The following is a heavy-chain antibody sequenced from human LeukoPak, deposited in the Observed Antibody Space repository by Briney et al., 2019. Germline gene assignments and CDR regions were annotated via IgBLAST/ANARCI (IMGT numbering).Heavy chain of an antibody. J-gene: IGHJ6*03. CDR3: ARSQNYDPDVGYCYYYMDV. CDR1: GGSISSSNW. D-gene: IGHD1-7*01. Sequence: SGTLSLTCAVSGGSISSSNWWSWVRQPPGKGLEWIGEIYHSGSTNYNPSLKSRVTISVDKSKNQFSLKLSSVTAADTAVYYCARSQNYDPDVGYCYYYMDVWGKGTTVTVSS. CDR2: IYHSGST. V-gene: IGHV4-4*02.